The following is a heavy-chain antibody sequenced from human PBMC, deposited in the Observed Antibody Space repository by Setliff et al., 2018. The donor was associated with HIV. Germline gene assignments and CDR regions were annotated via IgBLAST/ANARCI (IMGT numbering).Heavy chain of an antibody. CDR3: ARVPNWGRVDYYYYYMDV. Sequence: SVKVSCKASGGTFSSYAISWVRQAPGQGLEWMGGIIPIFGTANYAQKFQGRVTITADESTSTAYMEMSSLRSEDTAVYYCARVPNWGRVDYYYYYMDVWGKGTTVTVSS. J-gene: IGHJ6*03. CDR2: IIPIFGTA. CDR1: GGTFSSYA. D-gene: IGHD7-27*01. V-gene: IGHV1-69*13.